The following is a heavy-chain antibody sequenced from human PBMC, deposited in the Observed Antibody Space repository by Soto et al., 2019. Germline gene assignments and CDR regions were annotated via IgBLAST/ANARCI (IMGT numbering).Heavy chain of an antibody. J-gene: IGHJ4*02. CDR3: ARGRTVRNYADDSSDYFYFFDY. Sequence: SETLSLTCTVSGDSISTFYWGWMRQSPGKELEWIGYVYYTGSTNYNPSLKSRITISVDRSKNQFSLKLTSANAADTAVYYCARGRTVRNYADDSSDYFYFFDYWGQGTQVTVSS. D-gene: IGHD3-22*01. V-gene: IGHV4-59*01. CDR1: GDSISTFY. CDR2: VYYTGST.